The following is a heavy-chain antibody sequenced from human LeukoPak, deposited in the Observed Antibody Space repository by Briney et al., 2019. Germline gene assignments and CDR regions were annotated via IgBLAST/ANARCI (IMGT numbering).Heavy chain of an antibody. J-gene: IGHJ6*02. CDR3: AKGGFPYYYGSGSYPPLNYYYYGMDV. V-gene: IGHV3-23*01. D-gene: IGHD3-10*01. Sequence: PGGSLRLSCAASGFTFSSYAMSWVRQAPGKGLEWVSAISGSGCSTYYADSVKGRFTISRDNSKNTLYLQMNSLRAEDTAVYYCAKGGFPYYYGSGSYPPLNYYYYGMDVWGQGTTVTVSS. CDR1: GFTFSSYA. CDR2: ISGSGCST.